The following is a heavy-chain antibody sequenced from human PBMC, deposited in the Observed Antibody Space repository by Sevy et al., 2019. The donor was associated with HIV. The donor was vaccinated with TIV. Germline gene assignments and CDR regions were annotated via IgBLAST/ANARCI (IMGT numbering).Heavy chain of an antibody. D-gene: IGHD3-22*01. CDR2: TKHDGSEQ. CDR1: GFTFRNYW. CDR3: ARERYYDDSLGYYQHFDY. J-gene: IGHJ4*02. V-gene: IGHV3-7*03. Sequence: GGSLRLSCAASGFTFRNYWMSWVRQAPGKGLEWVANTKHDGSEQYYMGSVKGRFTVYRDNYRNSLSLHMSGLRVEDTAVYYCARERYYDDSLGYYQHFDYWVQGALVTVSS.